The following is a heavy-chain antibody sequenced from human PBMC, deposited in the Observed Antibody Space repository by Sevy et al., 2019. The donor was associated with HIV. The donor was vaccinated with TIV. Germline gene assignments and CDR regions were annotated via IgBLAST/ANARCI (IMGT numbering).Heavy chain of an antibody. V-gene: IGHV4-59*01. J-gene: IGHJ4*02. CDR2: IYYSGST. Sequence: SELSLTCTVSGGSISSYYWSWIRQPPGKGLEWIGYIYYSGSTNYNPSLKSRVTISVDTSKNQFSLKLSSVTAADTAVYYCARGASSGWYPVIDYWGQGTLVTVSS. D-gene: IGHD6-19*01. CDR3: ARGASSGWYPVIDY. CDR1: GGSISSYY.